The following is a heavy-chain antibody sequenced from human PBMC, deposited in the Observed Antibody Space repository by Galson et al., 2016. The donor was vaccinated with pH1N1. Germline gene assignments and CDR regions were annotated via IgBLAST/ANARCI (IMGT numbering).Heavy chain of an antibody. D-gene: IGHD3-22*01. CDR2: IIPIFGTP. CDR3: TRRHKYFDTSGFQN. J-gene: IGHJ4*02. Sequence: SVKVSCKASGGPFSAYTINWVRQAPGQGLEWIGGIIPIFGTPTYAQKYQGRVTITAVESSTTHYMELRSLRPEDTAIYYCTRRHKYFDTSGFQNWGQGTLVTVSS. CDR1: GGPFSAYT. V-gene: IGHV1-69*13.